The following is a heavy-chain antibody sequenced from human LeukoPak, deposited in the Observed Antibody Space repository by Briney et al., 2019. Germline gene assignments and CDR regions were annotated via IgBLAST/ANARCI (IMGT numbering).Heavy chain of an antibody. CDR3: ARDRNGGYCSGGSCYSFDY. J-gene: IGHJ4*02. V-gene: IGHV1-69*13. D-gene: IGHD2-15*01. CDR1: GGTFSSYT. CDR2: IIPIFGTA. Sequence: GASVKVSCKASGGTFSSYTINWVRQAPGQGLEWMGGIIPIFGTANYAQKFQGRVTITADESTSTAYMELSSLRSEDTAVYYCARDRNGGYCSGGSCYSFDYWGQGTLVTVSS.